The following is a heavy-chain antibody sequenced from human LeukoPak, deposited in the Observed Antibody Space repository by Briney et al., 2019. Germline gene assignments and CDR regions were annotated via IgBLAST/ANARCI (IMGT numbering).Heavy chain of an antibody. J-gene: IGHJ6*04. CDR2: IQQDGSQK. Sequence: PGGSLRLSCAASGFTFSSYAMHWVRQAPGKGLEWVATIQQDGSQKYYVDSVKGRFTISRDNSKNTLYLQMNSLRAEDTAVYYCAELGITMIGGVWGKGTTVTISS. V-gene: IGHV3-30*02. CDR3: AELGITMIGGV. D-gene: IGHD3-10*02. CDR1: GFTFSSYA.